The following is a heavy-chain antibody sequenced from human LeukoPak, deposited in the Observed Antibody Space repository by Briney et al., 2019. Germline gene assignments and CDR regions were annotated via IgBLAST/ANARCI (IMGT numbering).Heavy chain of an antibody. V-gene: IGHV1-8*01. CDR2: MYPNSGNT. D-gene: IGHD4-17*01. Sequence: ASVKVSCKASGYTVISYDINWVRQATGQGLEWMGWMYPNSGNTGYAQKFQGRVTMTRNTSISTAYMELSSLRSEDTAVYYCAREFRVMTTVTTALDYWGQGTLVTVSP. CDR3: AREFRVMTTVTTALDY. CDR1: GYTVISYD. J-gene: IGHJ4*02.